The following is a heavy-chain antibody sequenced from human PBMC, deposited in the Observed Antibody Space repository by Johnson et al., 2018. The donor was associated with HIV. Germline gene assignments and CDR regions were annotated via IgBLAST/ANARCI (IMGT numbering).Heavy chain of an antibody. Sequence: QVQVVESGGGVVQPEGSLRLSCVASAFTFNNYGMHWVRLAPGKGLEWVSFIRYDGTNEYYSNSVKGRFTISRDNSRNTLYLQMNSLSAEDMAVYYCAKERGKRWLHPRDAFDIWGQGTMVTVSS. CDR1: AFTFNNYG. D-gene: IGHD5-24*01. V-gene: IGHV3-30*02. J-gene: IGHJ3*02. CDR3: AKERGKRWLHPRDAFDI. CDR2: IRYDGTNE.